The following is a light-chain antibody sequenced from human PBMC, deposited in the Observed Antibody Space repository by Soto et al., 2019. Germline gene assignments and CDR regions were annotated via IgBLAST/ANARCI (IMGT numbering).Light chain of an antibody. CDR1: SSNIGAGYD. Sequence: QPVLTQPPSVSGAPGQRVTISCTGSSSNIGAGYDVHWYQQFPGTAPKLLIYDNNNRPSAVPARFSGSKSGTSASLAITGLEPEDDADYYCQSYDSSLSGYVVFGGGTKLTVL. J-gene: IGLJ2*01. CDR2: DNN. V-gene: IGLV1-40*01. CDR3: QSYDSSLSGYVV.